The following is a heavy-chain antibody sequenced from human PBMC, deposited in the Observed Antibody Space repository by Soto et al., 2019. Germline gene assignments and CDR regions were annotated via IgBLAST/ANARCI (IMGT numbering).Heavy chain of an antibody. CDR2: ISSSSSYI. J-gene: IGHJ4*02. Sequence: EVQLVESGGGLVKPGGSLRLSCAASGFTFSSYSMNWVRQAPGKGLEWVSSISSSSSYIYYADSVKGRFTISRDNAKNSLYLQMDRVRAEDTAVYYCARAAEIVPAAVYWGQGTLVTVSS. V-gene: IGHV3-21*01. D-gene: IGHD2-2*01. CDR1: GFTFSSYS. CDR3: ARAAEIVPAAVY.